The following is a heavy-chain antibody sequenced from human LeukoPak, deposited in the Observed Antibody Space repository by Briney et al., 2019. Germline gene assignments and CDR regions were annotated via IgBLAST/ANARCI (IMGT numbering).Heavy chain of an antibody. D-gene: IGHD7-27*01. CDR3: AKRLGTFYGLDV. Sequence: QPGGSLRLSCAASGFTVSSNYMSWVRQAPGKGLEWVSAISGSGGNTYYVDSVKGRFTIFRDNSKNTLYLQMNSLRVEDTAAYYCAKRLGTFYGLDVWGQGTTVTVSS. CDR1: GFTVSSNY. CDR2: ISGSGGNT. V-gene: IGHV3-23*01. J-gene: IGHJ6*02.